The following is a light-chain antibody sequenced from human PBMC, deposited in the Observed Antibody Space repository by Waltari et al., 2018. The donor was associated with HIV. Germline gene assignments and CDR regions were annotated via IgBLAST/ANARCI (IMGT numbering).Light chain of an antibody. V-gene: IGKV1-39*01. CDR3: QQSFSAAIT. Sequence: DIQMTQSPSSLSASVGDTVTITCRASQNINNYLNWYQQRPGKPPNLLIYGASSLQPGVPSRFSARTSGANFTLTITRLRPEDFASYYCQQSFSAAITLGQGTRL. J-gene: IGKJ5*01. CDR2: GAS. CDR1: QNINNY.